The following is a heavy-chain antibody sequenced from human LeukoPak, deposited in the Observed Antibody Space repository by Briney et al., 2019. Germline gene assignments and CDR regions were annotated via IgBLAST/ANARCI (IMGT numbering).Heavy chain of an antibody. CDR2: IYYSGST. CDR3: ARLRNIAARQDAFDI. Sequence: SETLSLTCTVSGGSISSYYWSWIRQPPGKGLEWIGYIYYSGSTNYNPSLKSRVTISVDTSKNQFSLKLSSVTAADTAVYYCARLRNIAARQDAFDIWGQGTMVTVSS. V-gene: IGHV4-59*01. CDR1: GGSISSYY. D-gene: IGHD6-6*01. J-gene: IGHJ3*02.